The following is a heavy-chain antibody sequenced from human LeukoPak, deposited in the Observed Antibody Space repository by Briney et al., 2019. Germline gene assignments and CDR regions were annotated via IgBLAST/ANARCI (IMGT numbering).Heavy chain of an antibody. CDR2: IYYSGST. J-gene: IGHJ6*02. CDR1: GGSINGYY. Sequence: SETLSLTCTVSGGSINGYYWSWIRQPPGKGLEWIGYIYYSGSTNYNPSLKSRVTISVDTSKNQFSLKLSSVTAADTAVYYCARSLYAYSSGWEGVVWGQGTTVTVSS. V-gene: IGHV4-59*01. CDR3: ARSLYAYSSGWEGVV. D-gene: IGHD6-19*01.